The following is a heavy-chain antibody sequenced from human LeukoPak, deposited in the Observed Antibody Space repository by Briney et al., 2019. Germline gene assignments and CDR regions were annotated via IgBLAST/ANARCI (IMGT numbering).Heavy chain of an antibody. CDR2: IYPGDYDT. CDR3: ARQSLLSYYYDSSGPYRGDDDAFDI. J-gene: IGHJ3*02. Sequence: GESLKISRKGSGYSFASYWIGWVRQMTGKGLEWMGIIYPGDYDTRYSPSFQGQVTISADKSISTAYLQWSSLKASDTAMYYCARQSLLSYYYDSSGPYRGDDDAFDIWGQGTMVTVSS. V-gene: IGHV5-51*01. CDR1: GYSFASYW. D-gene: IGHD3-22*01.